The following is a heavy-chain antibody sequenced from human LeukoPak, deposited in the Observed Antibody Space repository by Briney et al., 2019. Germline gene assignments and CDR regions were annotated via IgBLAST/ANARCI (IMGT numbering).Heavy chain of an antibody. D-gene: IGHD3-22*01. V-gene: IGHV1-2*02. Sequence: ASVRVSCKASGYTFTDSYMYWMRQAPGQGLEWMGWINPHGDTNYAQKFQGRVTMTRDTSISTADMELNSLVSDDTGVYYCAKDRGYNSFDFWGQGTLVTVSS. J-gene: IGHJ4*02. CDR3: AKDRGYNSFDF. CDR1: GYTFTDSY. CDR2: INPHGDT.